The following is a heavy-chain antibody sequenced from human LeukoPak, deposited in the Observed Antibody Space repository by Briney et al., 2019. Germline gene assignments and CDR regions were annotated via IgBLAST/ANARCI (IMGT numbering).Heavy chain of an antibody. J-gene: IGHJ4*02. CDR3: ARGLWFGELLQPPFDY. Sequence: SETPSLTCAVYGGSFSGYYWSWIRQPPGKGLEWIGEINYSGSTNYNPSLKSRVTISVDTSKNQFSLKLSSVTAADTAVYYCARGLWFGELLQPPFDYWGQGTLVTVSS. D-gene: IGHD3-10*01. CDR2: INYSGST. CDR1: GGSFSGYY. V-gene: IGHV4-34*01.